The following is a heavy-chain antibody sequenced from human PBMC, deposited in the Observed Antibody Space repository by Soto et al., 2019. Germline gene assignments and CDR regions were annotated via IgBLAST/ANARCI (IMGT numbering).Heavy chain of an antibody. Sequence: SETLSLTCTVSGGSISSGGYYWSWIRQHPGKGLEWIGYIYYSGSTYYNPSLKSRVTMSVDTSKNQFSLKLSSVTAADTAVYYCGRDKSTYDMDVWGQGTTVTVSS. CDR2: IYYSGST. CDR3: GRDKSTYDMDV. J-gene: IGHJ6*02. V-gene: IGHV4-31*03. CDR1: GGSISSGGYY.